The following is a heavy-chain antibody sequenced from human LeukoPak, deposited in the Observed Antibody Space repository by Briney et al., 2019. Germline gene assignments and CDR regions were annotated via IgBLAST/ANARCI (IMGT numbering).Heavy chain of an antibody. D-gene: IGHD3-10*01. V-gene: IGHV1-69*13. CDR1: GYTFTGYY. J-gene: IGHJ5*02. CDR2: IIPIFGTA. CDR3: ARDYYGSEGGNWFDP. Sequence: SVKVSCKASGYTFTGYYMHWVRQAPGQGLEWMGGIIPIFGTANYAQKFQGRVTITADESTSTAYMELSSLRSEDTAVYYCARDYYGSEGGNWFDPWGQGTLVTVSS.